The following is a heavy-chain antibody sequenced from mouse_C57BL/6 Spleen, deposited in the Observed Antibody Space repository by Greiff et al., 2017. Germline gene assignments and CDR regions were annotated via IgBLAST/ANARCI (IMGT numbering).Heavy chain of an antibody. D-gene: IGHD1-3*01. CDR2: IDPETGGT. CDR3: TRGGSSAY. J-gene: IGHJ3*01. V-gene: IGHV1-15*01. Sequence: QVQLQQSGAELVRPGASVTLSCKASGYTFTDYEMHWVKQTPVHGLEWIGAIDPETGGTAYNQKFKGKAILTADKSSSTAYMELRSLTSEDSAVYYCTRGGSSAYWGQGTLVTVSA. CDR1: GYTFTDYE.